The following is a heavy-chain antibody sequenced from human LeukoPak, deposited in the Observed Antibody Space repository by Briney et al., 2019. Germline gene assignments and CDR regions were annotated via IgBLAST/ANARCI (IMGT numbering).Heavy chain of an antibody. V-gene: IGHV7-4-1*02. J-gene: IGHJ3*02. Sequence: ASVKVSCKASGYTFTSYAMNWVRQAPGQGLEWMGWINTNTGNPTYAQGFTGRFVFSLDTSVSTAYLQISSLKAEDTAVYYCARNLATAAMTGLDAFDIWGQGTMVTVSS. CDR1: GYTFTSYA. D-gene: IGHD2-2*01. CDR2: INTNTGNP. CDR3: ARNLATAAMTGLDAFDI.